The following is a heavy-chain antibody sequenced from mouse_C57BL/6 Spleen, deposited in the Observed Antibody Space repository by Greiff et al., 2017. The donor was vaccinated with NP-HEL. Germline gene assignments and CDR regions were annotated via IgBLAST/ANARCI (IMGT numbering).Heavy chain of an antibody. CDR2: INPNNGGT. V-gene: IGHV1-26*01. J-gene: IGHJ3*01. CDR3: APVRY. Sequence: EVQLQQSGPELVKPGASVKISCKASGYTFTDYYMNWVKQSHGKSLEWIGDINPNNGGTIYNQKFKGKATLTVDKSSSTAHMELRSLTSEDSAVYDCAPVRYWGQGTLVTVSA. CDR1: GYTFTDYY.